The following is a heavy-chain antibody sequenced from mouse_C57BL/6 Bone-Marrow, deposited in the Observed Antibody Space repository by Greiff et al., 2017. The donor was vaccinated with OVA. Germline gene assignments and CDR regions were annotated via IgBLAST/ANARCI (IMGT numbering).Heavy chain of an antibody. J-gene: IGHJ2*01. D-gene: IGHD1-1*01. CDR3: ARLYYGSSPDY. CDR1: GYTFTSYW. CDR2: IHPNSGST. V-gene: IGHV1-64*01. Sequence: VQLQQPGAELVKPGASVKLSCKASGYTFTSYWMHWVKQRPGQGLEWIGMIHPNSGSTNYNEKFKSKATLTVDKSSSTAYMQLSSLTSEDSAVYYCARLYYGSSPDYWGQGTTLTVSS.